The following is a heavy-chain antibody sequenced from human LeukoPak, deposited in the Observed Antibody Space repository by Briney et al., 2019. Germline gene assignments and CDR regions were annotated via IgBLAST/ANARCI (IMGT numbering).Heavy chain of an antibody. V-gene: IGHV3-30*18. J-gene: IGHJ4*02. Sequence: PGRSLRLSCAASGFTFSSYGMHWVRQAPGKGLEWVAVISYDGSNKYYADSVKGRFTISRDNSKNTLYLQMNSLRAEDTAVYYCAKDRGIAAAADYWGQGTLVTVSS. CDR1: GFTFSSYG. D-gene: IGHD6-13*01. CDR2: ISYDGSNK. CDR3: AKDRGIAAAADY.